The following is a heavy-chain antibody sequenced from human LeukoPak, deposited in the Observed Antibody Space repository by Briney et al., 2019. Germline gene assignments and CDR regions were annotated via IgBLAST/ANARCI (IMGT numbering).Heavy chain of an antibody. D-gene: IGHD3-16*01. CDR2: IYYNGVT. Sequence: TSETLSLTCGVSGASISSGGSTWNWNWIRQPPGKGPDWIGSIYYNGVTYYKPSLKSRVTISVDTSKNQFSLKLSSVTAADTAVYYCARSYYDYVWGSYHFDYWGQGTLVTVSS. CDR1: GASISSGGSTWN. CDR3: ARSYYDYVWGSYHFDY. V-gene: IGHV4-30-4*07. J-gene: IGHJ4*02.